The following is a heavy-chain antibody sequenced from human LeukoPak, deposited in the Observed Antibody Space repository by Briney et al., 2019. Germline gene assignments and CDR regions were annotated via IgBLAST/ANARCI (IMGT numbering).Heavy chain of an antibody. CDR1: GGSISSYY. J-gene: IGHJ3*02. CDR3: AREYYDYVWGSYRHAFDI. D-gene: IGHD3-16*02. CDR2: IYYSGST. V-gene: IGHV4-59*01. Sequence: SETLSLTCTVSGGSISSYYWSWIRQPPGKGLEWIGYIYYSGSTNYNPSLKSRVTISVDTSKHQYSLKLSSVTAADTAVYYCAREYYDYVWGSYRHAFDIWGQGTMVTVSS.